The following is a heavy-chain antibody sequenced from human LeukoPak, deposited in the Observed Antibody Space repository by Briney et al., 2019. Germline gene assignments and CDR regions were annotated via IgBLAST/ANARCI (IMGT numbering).Heavy chain of an antibody. J-gene: IGHJ4*02. CDR2: ISSSGRTI. CDR1: GFTFSSYE. CDR3: AKVALFSGYYPPFDY. D-gene: IGHD3-22*01. V-gene: IGHV3-48*03. Sequence: GGSLRLSCAASGFTFSSYEMNWVRQAPGKGLEWVSYISSSGRTIYYADSVKGRFTISRDNSKNTLFLQMNSLRPEDTAVYHCAKVALFSGYYPPFDYWGQGTLVTVSS.